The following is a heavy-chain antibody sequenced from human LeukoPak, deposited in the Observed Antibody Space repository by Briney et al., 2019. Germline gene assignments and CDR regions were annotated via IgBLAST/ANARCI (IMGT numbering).Heavy chain of an antibody. D-gene: IGHD3-10*01. CDR1: GSTFSNAW. CDR2: IKSKTDGGTT. Sequence: GGSLRPSCAASGSTFSNAWMSWVRQAPGKGLEWVGRIKSKTDGGTTDYAAPVKGRFTISRDDSKNTLYLQMNSLKTEDTAVYYCTTDRWFGEFGYFDYWGQGTLVTVSS. CDR3: TTDRWFGEFGYFDY. J-gene: IGHJ4*02. V-gene: IGHV3-15*01.